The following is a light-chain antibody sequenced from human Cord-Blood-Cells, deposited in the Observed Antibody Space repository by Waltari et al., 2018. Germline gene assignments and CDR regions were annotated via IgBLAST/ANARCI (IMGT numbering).Light chain of an antibody. Sequence: QSALTQPASVSGSPGQSITISCTGTSSDVGGYNYVSWYQQHQGKAPKLMIYEVSNRPSGVANRLAGSTSGNSSSLTISGLQAEDEADYYCSSYTSSSTLDVFGTGTKVTVL. CDR2: EVS. J-gene: IGLJ1*01. CDR3: SSYTSSSTLDV. CDR1: SSDVGGYNY. V-gene: IGLV2-14*01.